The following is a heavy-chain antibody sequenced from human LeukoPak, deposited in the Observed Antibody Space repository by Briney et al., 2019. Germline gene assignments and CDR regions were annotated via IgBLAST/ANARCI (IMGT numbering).Heavy chain of an antibody. CDR3: ARDARVSSTSRGHWFDP. V-gene: IGHV1-69*04. J-gene: IGHJ5*02. Sequence: ASVKVSCKASGGTFSSYTIRWVRQAPGQGLEWMVRIIPILGIANYAQKFQGRVTITADKSTSTAYMELSSLRSEDTAVYYCARDARVSSTSRGHWFDPWGQGTLVTVSS. CDR2: IIPILGIA. CDR1: GGTFSSYT. D-gene: IGHD2-2*01.